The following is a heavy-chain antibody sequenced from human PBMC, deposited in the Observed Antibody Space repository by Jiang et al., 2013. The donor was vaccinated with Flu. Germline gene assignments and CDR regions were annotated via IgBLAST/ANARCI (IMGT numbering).Heavy chain of an antibody. Sequence: IPIFGTANYAQKFQGRVTITADESTSTAYMELSSLRSEDTAVYYCARSVVVPAGVYYYYYYMDVWGKGTTVTVSS. J-gene: IGHJ6*03. CDR2: IPIFGTA. CDR3: ARSVVVPAGVYYYYYYMDV. D-gene: IGHD2-2*01. V-gene: IGHV1-69*01.